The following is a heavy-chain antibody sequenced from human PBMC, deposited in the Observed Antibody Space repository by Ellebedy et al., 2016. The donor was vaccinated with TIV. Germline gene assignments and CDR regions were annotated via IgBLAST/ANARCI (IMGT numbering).Heavy chain of an antibody. CDR3: ARALPPDY. Sequence: GESLKISCAASGFSFSSYAMSWVRQAPGKGLEWVSSISSSSSYIYYADSVKGRFTISRDNAKNSLYLQMNSLRAEDTAVYYCARALPPDYWGQGTLVTVSS. V-gene: IGHV3-21*01. J-gene: IGHJ4*02. CDR2: ISSSSSYI. CDR1: GFSFSSYA.